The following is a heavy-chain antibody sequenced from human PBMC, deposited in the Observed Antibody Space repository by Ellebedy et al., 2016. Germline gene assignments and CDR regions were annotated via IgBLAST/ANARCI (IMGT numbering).Heavy chain of an antibody. D-gene: IGHD3-22*01. Sequence: GESLKISXKGSGYSFTSYWISWVCQMPGKGLEWMGRIDPSDSYTNYSPSFQGHVTISADKSISTAYLQWSSLKASDTAMYYCARGHYYDSSGYYYGYWGQGTLVTVSS. CDR2: IDPSDSYT. V-gene: IGHV5-10-1*01. CDR3: ARGHYYDSSGYYYGY. J-gene: IGHJ4*02. CDR1: GYSFTSYW.